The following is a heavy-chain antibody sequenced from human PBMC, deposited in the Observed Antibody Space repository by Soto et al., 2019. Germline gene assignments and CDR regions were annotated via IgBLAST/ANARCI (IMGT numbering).Heavy chain of an antibody. J-gene: IGHJ5*02. CDR1: GGSIATSSYF. CDR3: SRRAPEGFDP. Sequence: SETLSLTCTVSGGSIATSSYFWAWIRRPPGKGLEWIGSIDYRGTIYNNPSLKSRVTISVDTSKNHFSLKLDSVTAADTALYYCSRRAPEGFDPWGQGTLVTAPQ. V-gene: IGHV4-39*02. CDR2: IDYRGTI.